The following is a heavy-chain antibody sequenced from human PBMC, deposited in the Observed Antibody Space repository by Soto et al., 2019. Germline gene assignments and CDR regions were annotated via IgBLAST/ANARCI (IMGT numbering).Heavy chain of an antibody. CDR2: ITAGGDST. D-gene: IGHD6-25*01. J-gene: IGHJ3*02. CDR1: GFTFSSYG. V-gene: IGHV3-23*01. Sequence: EVQLLESGGGLVQPGGSLRLSCAASGFTFSSYGLNWVRQAPGKGLDWVSGITAGGDSTFYADSVKGRCTITRDNSKYTLNLVLNSLRAEDTAVYYCAQGRSRSAGAFDIWGQGTMVTVS. CDR3: AQGRSRSAGAFDI.